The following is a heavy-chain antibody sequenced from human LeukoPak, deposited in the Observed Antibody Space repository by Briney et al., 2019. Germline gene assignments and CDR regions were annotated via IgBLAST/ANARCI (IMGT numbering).Heavy chain of an antibody. CDR2: IYQSGGT. CDR3: ARARGLYSAHYFDY. V-gene: IGHV4-39*07. J-gene: IGHJ4*02. D-gene: IGHD2-2*02. Sequence: SETLSLTCTVSGGSISSGGYYWAWIRQPPGKGLEWIGSIYQSGGTYYNPSLKSRVTTSVDTSKNQFSLNLSSMTAADTAVYYCARARGLYSAHYFDYWGQGTLVTVSS. CDR1: GGSISSGGYY.